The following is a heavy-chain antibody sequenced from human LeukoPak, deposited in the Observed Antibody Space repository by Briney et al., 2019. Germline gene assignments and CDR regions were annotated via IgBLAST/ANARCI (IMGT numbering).Heavy chain of an antibody. CDR1: GGSISSSSYY. D-gene: IGHD2/OR15-2a*01. Sequence: SETLSLTCTVSGGSISSSSYYWGWIRQPPGKGLEWIGSIYYSGSTYYNPSLKSRVTISVDTSKNQFSLKLSSVTAADTAVYYCARDQGNIILGYFDYWGQGTLVTVSS. V-gene: IGHV4-39*07. CDR2: IYYSGST. CDR3: ARDQGNIILGYFDY. J-gene: IGHJ4*02.